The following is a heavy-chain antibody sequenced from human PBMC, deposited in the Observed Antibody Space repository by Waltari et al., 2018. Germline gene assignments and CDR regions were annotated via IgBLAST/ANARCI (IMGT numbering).Heavy chain of an antibody. V-gene: IGHV3-49*03. CDR1: GFTFGDYA. J-gene: IGHJ4*02. CDR3: TRDRRYSSSWYRDY. CDR2: IKSKTYGGTA. D-gene: IGHD6-13*01. Sequence: EVQLVESGGGLVQPGRSLRLSCTASGFTFGDYAMSWFRQAPGEGLEWVGFIKSKTYGGTAEYAASVKGRFTFSRDDSKSIAYLQLNSLKTEDTAVYYCTRDRRYSSSWYRDYWGQGTLVTVSS.